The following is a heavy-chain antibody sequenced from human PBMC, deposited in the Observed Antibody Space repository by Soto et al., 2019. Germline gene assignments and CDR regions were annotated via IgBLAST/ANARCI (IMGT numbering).Heavy chain of an antibody. CDR3: AKDPGYDFWSGYDAFDI. CDR1: GFTFSSYA. V-gene: IGHV3-23*01. Sequence: GGSLRLSCAASGFTFSSYAMSWVRQAPGKGLEWVSAISGSGGSTYYADSVKGRFTISRDNSKNTLYLQMNSLRAEDTAVYYCAKDPGYDFWSGYDAFDIWGQGTMVTVSS. J-gene: IGHJ3*02. CDR2: ISGSGGST. D-gene: IGHD3-3*01.